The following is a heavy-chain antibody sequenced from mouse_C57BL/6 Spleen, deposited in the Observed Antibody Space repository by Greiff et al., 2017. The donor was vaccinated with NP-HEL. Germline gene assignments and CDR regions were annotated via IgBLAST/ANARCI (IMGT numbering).Heavy chain of an antibody. CDR3: AREEGDWYFDV. Sequence: EVHLVESEGGLVQPGSSMKLSCTASGFTFSDYYMAWVRQVPEKGLEWVANINYDGSSTYYLDSLKSRFIISRDNAKNILYLQMSSLKSEDTATYYCAREEGDWYFDVWGTGTTVTVSS. CDR1: GFTFSDYY. CDR2: INYDGSST. J-gene: IGHJ1*03. V-gene: IGHV5-16*01.